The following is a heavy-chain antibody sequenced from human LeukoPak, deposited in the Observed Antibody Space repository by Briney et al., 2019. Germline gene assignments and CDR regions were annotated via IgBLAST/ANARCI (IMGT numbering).Heavy chain of an antibody. D-gene: IGHD6-19*01. CDR2: IKQDGSEK. J-gene: IGHJ4*02. Sequence: GGSLRLSCAASGFTFSSYWMSWVRQAPGKGLEWVANIKQDGSEKYYVDSVKGRFTISRDNAKNSLYLQMNSLRAEDTAVYYCARSGGWLVPYYFDYWGQGTLVTVSS. V-gene: IGHV3-7*01. CDR1: GFTFSSYW. CDR3: ARSGGWLVPYYFDY.